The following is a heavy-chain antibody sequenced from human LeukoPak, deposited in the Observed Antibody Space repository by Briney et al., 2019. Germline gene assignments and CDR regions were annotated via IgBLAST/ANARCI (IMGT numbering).Heavy chain of an antibody. Sequence: SETLSLTCAVYGGSFSGYYWSWIRQPPGKGLGWIGEINHSGSTNYNPSLKSRVTISVDTSKNQFSLKLSSVTAADTAVYYCAGPAVKPRKNFDYWGQGTLVTVSS. CDR1: GGSFSGYY. V-gene: IGHV4-34*01. CDR2: INHSGST. J-gene: IGHJ4*02. CDR3: AGPAVKPRKNFDY. D-gene: IGHD2-2*01.